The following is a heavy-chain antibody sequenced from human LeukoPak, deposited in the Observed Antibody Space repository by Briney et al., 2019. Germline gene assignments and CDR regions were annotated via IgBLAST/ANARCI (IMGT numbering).Heavy chain of an antibody. Sequence: GGSLRLSCAASGFTFSSYGMHWVRQAPGKGLEWVAFIRYDGSNKYYADSVKGRFTISRDNSKNTLYLQMNSLRSEDTAVYYCARAPDPLYWFDPWGQGTLVTVSS. V-gene: IGHV3-30*02. J-gene: IGHJ5*02. D-gene: IGHD1-14*01. CDR3: ARAPDPLYWFDP. CDR2: IRYDGSNK. CDR1: GFTFSSYG.